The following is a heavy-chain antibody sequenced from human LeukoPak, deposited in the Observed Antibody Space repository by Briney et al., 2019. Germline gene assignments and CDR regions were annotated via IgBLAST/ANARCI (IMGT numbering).Heavy chain of an antibody. CDR2: IYDSGST. V-gene: IGHV4-59*01. CDR3: ARQSISGSSLSYFDY. J-gene: IGHJ4*02. CDR1: GGSISSYY. D-gene: IGHD3-22*01. Sequence: SETLSLTCTVSGGSISSYYWSWIRQPPGKGLEWIGNIYDSGSTNYNPSLESRVTISVDTSKNQCSLKLSSVTAADTAVYYCARQSISGSSLSYFDYWGQGTLVNVSS.